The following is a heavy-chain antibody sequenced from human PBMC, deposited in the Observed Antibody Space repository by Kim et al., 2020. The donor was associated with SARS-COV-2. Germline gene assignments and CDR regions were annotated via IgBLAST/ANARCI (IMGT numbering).Heavy chain of an antibody. D-gene: IGHD6-6*01. CDR3: ARAARPGVWFDP. CDR2: IYYSGST. J-gene: IGHJ5*02. CDR1: GGSISSSSYY. V-gene: IGHV4-39*01. Sequence: SETLSLTCTVSGGSISSSSYYWGWIRQPPGKGLEWIGSIYYSGSTYYNPSLKSRVTISVDTSKNQFSLKLSSVTAADTAVYYCARAARPGVWFDPWGQGTLVTVSS.